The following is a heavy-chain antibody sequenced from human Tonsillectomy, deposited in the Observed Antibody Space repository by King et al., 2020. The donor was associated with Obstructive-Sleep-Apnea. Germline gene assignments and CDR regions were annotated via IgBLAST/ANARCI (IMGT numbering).Heavy chain of an antibody. Sequence: VQLVESGGGLVQPGGSLRLSCAASGFTFSWYWMHWVRQAPGKGLVWVSRINIDGSTTNYADSVKGRFTISRDNAKNTLYLQMSSLRAEDTAVYYCVGAEKGGFAYWGQGTLVTVSS. CDR2: INIDGSTT. V-gene: IGHV3-74*01. CDR3: VGAEKGGFAY. J-gene: IGHJ4*02. CDR1: GFTFSWYW. D-gene: IGHD3-10*01.